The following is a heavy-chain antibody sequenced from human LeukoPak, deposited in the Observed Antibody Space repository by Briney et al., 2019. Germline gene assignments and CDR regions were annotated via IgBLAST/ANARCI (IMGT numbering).Heavy chain of an antibody. D-gene: IGHD3-9*01. V-gene: IGHV1-69*01. Sequence: SVKVSCKASGGTFSSYAISWVRQAPGQGLEWMGGIIPIFGTANYAQKFQGRVTITADESTSPAYMQLSSLRSEDTAVYYCARADDILTGGAFDIWGPGTMVTVSS. CDR3: ARADDILTGGAFDI. J-gene: IGHJ3*02. CDR2: IIPIFGTA. CDR1: GGTFSSYA.